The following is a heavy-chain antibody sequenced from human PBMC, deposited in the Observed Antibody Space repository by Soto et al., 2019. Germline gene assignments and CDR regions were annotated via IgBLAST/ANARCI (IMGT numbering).Heavy chain of an antibody. CDR2: IYPGDSDT. CDR1: GYSFTSYW. Sequence: GESLKISCKGSGYSFTSYWIGWVRQMPGKGLEWMGIIYPGDSDTRYSPSFQGQVTISADKSISTAYLQWSSLKASDTAMYYCARHTRYDFWSGYNFDYWGQGTLVTVSS. CDR3: ARHTRYDFWSGYNFDY. J-gene: IGHJ4*02. V-gene: IGHV5-51*01. D-gene: IGHD3-3*01.